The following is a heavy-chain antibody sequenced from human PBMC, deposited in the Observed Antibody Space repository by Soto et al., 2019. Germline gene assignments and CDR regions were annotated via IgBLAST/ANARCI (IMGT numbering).Heavy chain of an antibody. CDR3: AKEDTSSGSLDY. Sequence: GGSLRLSCAASGFPFGENAMSWVRQAPGKGLEWVSGISDSGATTYYADSVRGRFTISRDNSKNTLYLQMKTLRAEDSASYYCAKEDTSSGSLDYWGQGALVTVSS. CDR2: ISDSGATT. J-gene: IGHJ4*02. D-gene: IGHD6-19*01. V-gene: IGHV3-23*01. CDR1: GFPFGENA.